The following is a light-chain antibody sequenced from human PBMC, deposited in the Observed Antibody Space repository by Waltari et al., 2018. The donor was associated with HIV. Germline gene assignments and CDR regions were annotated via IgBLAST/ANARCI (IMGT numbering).Light chain of an antibody. J-gene: IGKJ2*01. CDR2: GAS. CDR3: QQYGSSPPYT. Sequence: IVLTQSQGTLSLSPGERATLSCSASQGVSSSYLAGYQQKPGQAPRLLIYGASSRATGSPDRFSGSGSGTDVTITISRLEPEDFAVYYCQQYGSSPPYTFGQGTKLEIK. CDR1: QGVSSSY. V-gene: IGKV3-20*01.